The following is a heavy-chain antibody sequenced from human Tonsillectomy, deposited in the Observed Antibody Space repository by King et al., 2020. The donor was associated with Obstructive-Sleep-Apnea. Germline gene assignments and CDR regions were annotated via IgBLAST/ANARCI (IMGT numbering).Heavy chain of an antibody. CDR2: INPNSGGT. J-gene: IGHJ4*02. CDR3: ARGMLIYCSSTSCLTDFDY. V-gene: IGHV1-2*05. Sequence: VQLVESGAEVKKPGASVKVSCKASGYTFTGYYMHWVRQAPGQGLEWMGRINPNSGGTNYAQKFQGRVTMTRDTSISTAYMELSRLRSDDTVVYYCARGMLIYCSSTSCLTDFDYWGQGTLVTVSS. CDR1: GYTFTGYY. D-gene: IGHD2-2*01.